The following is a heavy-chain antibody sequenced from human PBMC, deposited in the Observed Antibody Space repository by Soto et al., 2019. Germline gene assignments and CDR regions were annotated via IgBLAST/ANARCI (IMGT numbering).Heavy chain of an antibody. CDR2: VYSGGAT. CDR1: GFTVSNNY. Sequence: GGSLRLSCAASGFTVSNNYISWVRQAPGKGLEWVSVVYSGGATYYADSVKGRFTISRDDSRNTLYLQMNSLSAEDMAVYYCASLFASTYSPRPFDFWGQGTQVTVSS. CDR3: ASLFASTYSPRPFDF. J-gene: IGHJ4*02. V-gene: IGHV3-53*01. D-gene: IGHD2-15*01.